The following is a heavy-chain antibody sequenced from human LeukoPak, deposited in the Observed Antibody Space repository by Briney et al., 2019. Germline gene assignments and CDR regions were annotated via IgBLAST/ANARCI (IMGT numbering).Heavy chain of an antibody. Sequence: GASVNVSCKPSGSTFTHYYMHWVREAPGQGLEWMGIINPSVGSTDYAQKFQGRVTMTRDTSTNTVYMELSSLRSEDTAVYYCARDWTAYSSSGSIFDYWGQGTLVTVSS. CDR2: INPSVGST. CDR1: GSTFTHYY. J-gene: IGHJ4*02. D-gene: IGHD3-22*01. CDR3: ARDWTAYSSSGSIFDY. V-gene: IGHV1-46*01.